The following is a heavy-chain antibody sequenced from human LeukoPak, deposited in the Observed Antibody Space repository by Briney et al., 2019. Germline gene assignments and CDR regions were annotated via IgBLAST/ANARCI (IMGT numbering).Heavy chain of an antibody. V-gene: IGHV4-30-2*01. CDR1: GGSISSGGYY. J-gene: IGHJ3*02. D-gene: IGHD3-10*01. CDR3: ARDSSSGSYYNVEGSNGAFDI. CDR2: IYHSGST. Sequence: SSETLSLTCTVSGGSISSGGYYWSWIRQPPGKGLEWIGYIYHSGSTYYNPSLKSRVTISVDRSKNQFSLKLSSVTAADTAVYYCARDSSSGSYYNVEGSNGAFDIWGQGTMVTVSS.